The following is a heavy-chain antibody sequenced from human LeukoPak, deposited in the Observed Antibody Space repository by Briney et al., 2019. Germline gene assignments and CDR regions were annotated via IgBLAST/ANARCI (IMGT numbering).Heavy chain of an antibody. J-gene: IGHJ5*02. V-gene: IGHV1-2*02. D-gene: IGHD3-9*01. Sequence: ASVKVSCKASGYTFTGYYMHWVRQAPGQGLEWMGWINPNSGGTSCAQKFQGRVTMTRDTSVSTAYMELSRLRSDDTAVYYCARMSDILTGHYPQWFDPWGQGTLVTVSS. CDR1: GYTFTGYY. CDR3: ARMSDILTGHYPQWFDP. CDR2: INPNSGGT.